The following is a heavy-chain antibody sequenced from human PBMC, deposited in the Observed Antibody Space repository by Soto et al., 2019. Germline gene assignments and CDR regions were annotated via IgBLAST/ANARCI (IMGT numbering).Heavy chain of an antibody. V-gene: IGHV1-69*01. CDR1: GGTFSSYA. Sequence: QVQLVQSGAEVKKPGSSVKVSCKASGGTFSSYAISWVRQAPGQGLEWMGGIIPIFGTANYAQKFQGRVTITADESTSKAYMERSSLRSEGTAVYYCARDRSGGDFWSGIWRNYYGMDVWGQGTTVTVSS. CDR2: IIPIFGTA. J-gene: IGHJ6*02. CDR3: ARDRSGGDFWSGIWRNYYGMDV. D-gene: IGHD3-3*01.